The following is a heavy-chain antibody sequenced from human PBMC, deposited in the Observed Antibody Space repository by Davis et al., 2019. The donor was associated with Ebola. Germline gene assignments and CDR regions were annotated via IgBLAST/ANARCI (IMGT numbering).Heavy chain of an antibody. D-gene: IGHD3-10*01. CDR2: IKQDGSEK. CDR3: ARWDEVYYYGSGSYYNGFDY. Sequence: ETLSLTCAVYGGSFSGYYWSWVRQAPGKGLEWVANIKQDGSEKYYVDSVKGRFTISRDNAKNSLYLQMNSLRAEDTAVYYCARWDEVYYYGSGSYYNGFDYWGQGTLVTVSS. CDR1: GGSFSGYY. J-gene: IGHJ4*02. V-gene: IGHV3-7*03.